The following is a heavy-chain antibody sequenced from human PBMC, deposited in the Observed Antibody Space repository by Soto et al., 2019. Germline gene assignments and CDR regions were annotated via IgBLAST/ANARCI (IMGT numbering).Heavy chain of an antibody. Sequence: QVHLVESGGGVVQPGRSLRLSCAVSGFTLTTYGMQWVRQAPGKGLEWVAFVSQDGSRKYYAASVKGRFTITSDYSKNTLFRQMNSLRVEDTALYFCASVADYWGQGTLVTVSS. CDR1: GFTLTTYG. J-gene: IGHJ4*02. V-gene: IGHV3-30*19. CDR2: VSQDGSRK. CDR3: ASVADY.